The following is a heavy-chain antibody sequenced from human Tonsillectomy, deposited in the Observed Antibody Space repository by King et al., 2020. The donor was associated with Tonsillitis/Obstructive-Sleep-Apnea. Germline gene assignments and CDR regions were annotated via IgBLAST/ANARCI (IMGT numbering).Heavy chain of an antibody. Sequence: QLVQSGAEVKKPGESLKISCKGSGYSFTNYWIGWVRQMPGKGLEWMGIIYPGDSDTRYSPSFQGQVTISADKSISAAYLQWSSLQAPDTAMYYCARPETELNDAFDIWGQGTMVTVSS. CDR1: GYSFTNYW. J-gene: IGHJ3*02. V-gene: IGHV5-51*01. CDR3: ARPETELNDAFDI. D-gene: IGHD1-1*01. CDR2: IYPGDSDT.